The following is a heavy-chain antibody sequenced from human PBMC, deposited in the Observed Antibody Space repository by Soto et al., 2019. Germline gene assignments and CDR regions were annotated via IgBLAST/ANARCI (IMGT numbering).Heavy chain of an antibody. V-gene: IGHV1-58*02. D-gene: IGHD3-10*01. CDR2: IVVGSGNT. CDR3: AAAGGPDRGVPFDI. CDR1: GFTFTSSA. J-gene: IGHJ3*02. Sequence: SVKVSCKASGFTFTSSAMQWVRQARGQRLEWIGWIVVGSGNTNYAQKFQERVTITRDMSTSTAYMELSSLRSEDTAVYYCAAAGGPDRGVPFDIWGQGTMVTGSS.